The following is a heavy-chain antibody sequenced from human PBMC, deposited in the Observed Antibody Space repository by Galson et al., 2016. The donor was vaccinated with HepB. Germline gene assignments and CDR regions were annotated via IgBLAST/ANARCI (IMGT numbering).Heavy chain of an antibody. V-gene: IGHV6-1*01. J-gene: IGHJ4*02. D-gene: IGHD3-3*01. CDR1: GDSVSSSSAV. CDR3: VTGDFWRGFDS. CDR2: TYYRSKWFT. Sequence: ISGDSVSSSSAVWNWIRQAPSRGLEWLGRTYYRSKWFTDYAVSVKTRISINPDTSKNQFSLHVYSVTPEDTAMYYCVTGDFWRGFDSWGQGTLVTV.